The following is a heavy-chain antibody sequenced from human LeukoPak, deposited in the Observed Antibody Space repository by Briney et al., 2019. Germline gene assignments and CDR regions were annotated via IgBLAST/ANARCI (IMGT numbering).Heavy chain of an antibody. V-gene: IGHV1-18*01. D-gene: IGHD6-6*01. CDR2: ISAYNGNT. CDR1: GYTFTSYS. Sequence: ASVKVSCKASGYTFTSYSISRVRQAPGQGLEWMGWISAYNGNTNYAQKLQGRVTMTTDTSTSTAYMELRSLRSDDTAVYYCARVRGGGSSSGYWGQGTLVTVSS. J-gene: IGHJ4*02. CDR3: ARVRGGGSSSGY.